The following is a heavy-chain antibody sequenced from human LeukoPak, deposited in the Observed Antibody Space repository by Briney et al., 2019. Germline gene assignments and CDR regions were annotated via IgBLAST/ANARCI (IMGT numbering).Heavy chain of an antibody. CDR3: ARAVKLRYFDWLFRPGNYFDY. Sequence: ASVKVSCKASGYTFTSYDINWVRQATGQGLEWMGWMNPISGNTGYAQKFQGRVTMTRNTSISTAYMELSSLRSEDTAAYYCARAVKLRYFDWLFRPGNYFDYWGQGTLVTVSS. V-gene: IGHV1-8*01. D-gene: IGHD3-9*01. J-gene: IGHJ4*02. CDR1: GYTFTSYD. CDR2: MNPISGNT.